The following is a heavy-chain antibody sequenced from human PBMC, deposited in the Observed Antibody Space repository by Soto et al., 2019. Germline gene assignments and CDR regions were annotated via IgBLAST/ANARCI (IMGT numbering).Heavy chain of an antibody. J-gene: IGHJ4*02. CDR3: ARDCTGGSCFCIY. CDR1: GYTLTNYA. CDR2: INTYNGNS. Sequence: QVQLVQSAAAVKKPGASVKVSCKASGYTLTNYAISWVRQAPGQGPEWMGWINTYNGNSNYAQKFQGRVTMTTDTSTNSAYMELRSLTSDVTAVYYCARDCTGGSCFCIYWGQGTLVTVSS. V-gene: IGHV1-18*01. D-gene: IGHD2-15*01.